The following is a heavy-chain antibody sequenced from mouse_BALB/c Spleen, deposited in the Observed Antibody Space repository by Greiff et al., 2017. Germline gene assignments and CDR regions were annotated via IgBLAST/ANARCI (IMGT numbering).Heavy chain of an antibody. CDR3: ARFYYGDDFDY. Sequence: QVQLQQPGAELVKPGASVKLSCKASGYTFTSYWMHWVKQRPGQGLEWIGEINPSNGRTNYNEKFKSKATLTVDKSSSTAYMQLSSLTSEDSAVYDSARFYYGDDFDYWGQGTTVTVSA. J-gene: IGHJ2*01. D-gene: IGHD1-1*01. CDR1: GYTFTSYW. CDR2: INPSNGRT. V-gene: IGHV1S81*02.